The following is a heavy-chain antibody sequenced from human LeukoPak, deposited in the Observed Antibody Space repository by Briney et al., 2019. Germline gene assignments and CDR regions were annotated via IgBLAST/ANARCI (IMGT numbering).Heavy chain of an antibody. J-gene: IGHJ4*02. Sequence: ASVKVSCKASGYTFTSYGISWVRQAPGQGLEWMGWINPNSGGTNYAQKFQGRVTMTRDTSISTAYMELSRLRSDDTAVYYCARDRTKYCRSTSCPLDYWGQGTLVTVSS. D-gene: IGHD2-2*01. CDR1: GYTFTSYG. V-gene: IGHV1-2*02. CDR3: ARDRTKYCRSTSCPLDY. CDR2: INPNSGGT.